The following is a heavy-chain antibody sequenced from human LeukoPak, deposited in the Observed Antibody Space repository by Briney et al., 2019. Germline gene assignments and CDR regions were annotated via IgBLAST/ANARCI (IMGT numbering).Heavy chain of an antibody. CDR3: ARVAVTGEIDN. CDR1: GSTFNSYD. CDR2: IGTAGDT. Sequence: GGSLRLSCAASGSTFNSYDMHWVRQGTGKGLEWVSTIGTAGDTHYPASVKGRFTISRENAKNSLYLQMNSLRAGDTAVYYCARVAVTGEIDNWGQGTLVTVSS. V-gene: IGHV3-13*01. D-gene: IGHD6-19*01. J-gene: IGHJ4*02.